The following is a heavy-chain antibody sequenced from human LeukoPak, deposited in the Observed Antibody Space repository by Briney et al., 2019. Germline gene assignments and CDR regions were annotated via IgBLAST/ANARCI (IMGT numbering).Heavy chain of an antibody. V-gene: IGHV3-23*01. J-gene: IGHJ5*02. CDR3: AKDPGTITMVRGVA. CDR2: VTGDSGTI. CDR1: GFTFSSFA. Sequence: PGGSLRLSCTASGFTFSSFAMNWVRQVPGKGLEWVSVVTGDSGTIHYSDSVKGRFTISRGNSKNTLYLQMNSLRAEDTAVYYCAKDPGTITMVRGVAWGQGTLVTVSS. D-gene: IGHD3-10*01.